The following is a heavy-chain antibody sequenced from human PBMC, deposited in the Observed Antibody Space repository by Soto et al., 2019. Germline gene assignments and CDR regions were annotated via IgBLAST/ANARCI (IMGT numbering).Heavy chain of an antibody. Sequence: SETLSLSCTVSGDSIISGDYYWSWIRQTPGKGLEWIGYIYYSGDTNYNPSLKSRVIISVDTSKNQFSLKLSSVTAADTAVYYCAREGALPDGGTPDYYPVVGVGAKGPTDPVPP. CDR1: GDSIISGDYY. V-gene: IGHV4-30-4*01. CDR3: AREGALPDGGTPDYYPVVGV. D-gene: IGHD4-17*01. J-gene: IGHJ6*04. CDR2: IYYSGDT.